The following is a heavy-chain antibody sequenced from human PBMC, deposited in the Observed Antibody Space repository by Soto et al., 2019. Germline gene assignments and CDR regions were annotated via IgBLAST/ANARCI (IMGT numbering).Heavy chain of an antibody. J-gene: IGHJ6*02. Sequence: ASVKVSCKASGYTFTGYYMHLVRQAPGQGLEWMGWINPNSGGTNYAQKFQGRVTMTRDTSISTAYMELSRLRSDGTAVYYCARDCPITIFGVVINYGMGVWGQGTTVTVSS. CDR1: GYTFTGYY. V-gene: IGHV1-2*02. CDR2: INPNSGGT. D-gene: IGHD3-3*01. CDR3: ARDCPITIFGVVINYGMGV.